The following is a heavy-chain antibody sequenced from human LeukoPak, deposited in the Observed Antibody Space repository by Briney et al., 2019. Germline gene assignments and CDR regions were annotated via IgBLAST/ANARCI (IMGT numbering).Heavy chain of an antibody. CDR3: AGSRLQYLPRHYYYGMDV. CDR1: GGSFSGYY. V-gene: IGHV4-59*08. CDR2: IYYSGST. Sequence: PSETLSLTCAVYGGSFSGYYWSWIRQPPGKGLEWIGYIYYSGSTNYNPSLKSRVTISVDTSKNQFSLKLSSVTAADTAVYYCAGSRLQYLPRHYYYGMDVWGQGTTVTVSS. J-gene: IGHJ6*02. D-gene: IGHD4-11*01.